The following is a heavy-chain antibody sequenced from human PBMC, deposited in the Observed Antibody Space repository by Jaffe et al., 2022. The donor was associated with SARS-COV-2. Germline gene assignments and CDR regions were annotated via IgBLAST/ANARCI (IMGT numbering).Heavy chain of an antibody. Sequence: EVQLVESGGGLVQPGGSLRLSCAASGFTFSSYWMNWVRRAPGEGLVWVSRIKSDGSGTSYADSVKGRFIISRDNAKNTLYLQMNSLRAEDTAVYYCARISGSYGGVSDFWGQGTVVTVSS. CDR2: IKSDGSGT. CDR1: GFTFSSYW. D-gene: IGHD3-10*01. V-gene: IGHV3-74*01. J-gene: IGHJ4*02. CDR3: ARISGSYGGVSDF.